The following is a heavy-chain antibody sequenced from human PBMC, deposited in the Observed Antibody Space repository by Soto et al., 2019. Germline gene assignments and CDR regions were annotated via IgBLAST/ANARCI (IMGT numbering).Heavy chain of an antibody. J-gene: IGHJ3*02. CDR1: GFTFSSYA. CDR2: ISYDGSNK. Sequence: QVQLVESGGGVVQPGRSLRLSCAASGFTFSSYAMHWVRQAPGKGLEWVAVISYDGSNKYYADSVKGRFTISRDNSKNTLYLQMNSLRAEDTAVYYCAREGGYSSSSDAFDIWGQGTMVTVSS. CDR3: AREGGYSSSSDAFDI. D-gene: IGHD6-13*01. V-gene: IGHV3-30-3*01.